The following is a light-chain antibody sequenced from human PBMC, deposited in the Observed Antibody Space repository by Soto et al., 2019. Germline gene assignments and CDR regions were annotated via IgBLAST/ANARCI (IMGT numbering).Light chain of an antibody. V-gene: IGKV1-12*01. J-gene: IGKJ2*01. CDR1: QGISSG. CDR2: AAS. CDR3: QQAYGFPPFT. Sequence: DIQMTQSPSSVSASVGDRVTFTCRASQGISSGLAWYQQRPGEAPKLLIYAASTLQIGVPSRFXGSGSVTDFTLTISSLQPEDFGTYYCQQAYGFPPFTFGQGTKVELK.